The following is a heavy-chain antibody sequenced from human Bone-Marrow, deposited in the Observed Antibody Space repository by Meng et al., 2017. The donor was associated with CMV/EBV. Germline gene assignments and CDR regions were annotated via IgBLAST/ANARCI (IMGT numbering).Heavy chain of an antibody. CDR2: ISGGGDGI. V-gene: IGHV3-23*01. J-gene: IGHJ4*02. D-gene: IGHD3-16*01. CDR3: AKDMKGDDFFDY. CDR1: GLTFSSYT. Sequence: CAASGLTFSSYTMNWVRQAPGKGLEWVSAISGGGDGIHFADSVKDRFTVSRDNSRNTLYLQMNSLRAEDTAVYYCAKDMKGDDFFDYWGQGTLVTVSS.